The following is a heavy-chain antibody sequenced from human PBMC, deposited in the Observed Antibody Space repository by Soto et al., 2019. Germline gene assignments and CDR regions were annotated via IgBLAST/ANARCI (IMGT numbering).Heavy chain of an antibody. V-gene: IGHV4-34*01. CDR2: INHSGST. CDR1: GGSFSGYY. CDR3: ASSRPYYYYYMDV. Sequence: SQTLSLTCAVYGGSFSGYYWSWIRQPPGKGLEWIGEINHSGSTNYNPSLKSRVTISVDTSKNQFSLKLSSVTAADTAVYYCASSRPYYYYYMDVWGKGTTVTVSS. D-gene: IGHD6-6*01. J-gene: IGHJ6*03.